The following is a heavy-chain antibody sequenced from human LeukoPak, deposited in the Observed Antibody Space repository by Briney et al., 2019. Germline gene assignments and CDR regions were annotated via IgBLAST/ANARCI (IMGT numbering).Heavy chain of an antibody. CDR1: GFTFSSYW. CDR3: ARDSGLGNDAFDV. Sequence: PGGSLRLSCAASGFTFSSYWMHWVRQAPGKGLVWVLRINSDGSSTSYADSVKGRFTISRDNAKNTLYLQMNSLRAEDTAVYYCARDSGLGNDAFDVWGQGTMVTVSS. V-gene: IGHV3-74*01. CDR2: INSDGSST. J-gene: IGHJ3*01. D-gene: IGHD3-10*01.